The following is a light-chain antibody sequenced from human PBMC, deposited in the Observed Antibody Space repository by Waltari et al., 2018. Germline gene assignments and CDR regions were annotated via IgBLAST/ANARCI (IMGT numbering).Light chain of an antibody. CDR1: QSISNY. CDR3: QQSYSTRYT. CDR2: AAS. J-gene: IGKJ2*01. Sequence: DIQMTQSPSSLSAYVGDRVIITCRASQSISNYLNWYQQKPGKAPNLLIYAASSLQSGVSSRFSGSGAGTDFTVTVSSLQPEDVATYYCQQSYSTRYTFGQGTKLEIK. V-gene: IGKV1-39*01.